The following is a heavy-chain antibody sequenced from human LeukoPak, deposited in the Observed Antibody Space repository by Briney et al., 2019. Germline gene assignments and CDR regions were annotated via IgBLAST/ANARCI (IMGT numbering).Heavy chain of an antibody. CDR2: ISSSSSTI. CDR1: VFTLSIYN. V-gene: IGHV3-48*01. Sequence: GRSLSLSCAVSVFTLSIYNMNWVSLARGKGLEWVSYISSSSSTIHYTDSVKGRFTISRDNAKNTLYLQMNSLRAEDTAVYYCARNPIDYWGQGTLVTVSS. CDR3: ARNPIDY. J-gene: IGHJ4*02.